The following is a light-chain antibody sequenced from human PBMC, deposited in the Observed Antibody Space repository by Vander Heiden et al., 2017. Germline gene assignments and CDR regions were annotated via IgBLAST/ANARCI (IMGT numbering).Light chain of an antibody. V-gene: IGLV3-21*04. CDR1: NIGSTN. J-gene: IGLJ2*01. Sequence: SYVLTQPPSVSVAPRKTARITWGGNNIGSTNVHWYQQKAGQAPVLVIHYDTDRPSGIPERFSGSKSGNTATLTISRVEAGDEADYYCQVWDNSSDRVVFGGGTKLTVL. CDR3: QVWDNSSDRVV. CDR2: YDT.